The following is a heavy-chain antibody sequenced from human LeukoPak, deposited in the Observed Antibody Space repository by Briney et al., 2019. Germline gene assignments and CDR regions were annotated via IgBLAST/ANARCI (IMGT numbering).Heavy chain of an antibody. CDR1: GFTFSSYG. J-gene: IGHJ4*02. V-gene: IGHV3-48*04. Sequence: GSLRLSCAASGFTFSSYGMHWVRQAPGKGLEWVSYISSSGSTIYYADSVKGRFTISRDNAKNSLYLQINSLRAEDTAVYYCAREGGGYSYGYGPELDYWGQGTLVTVSS. CDR2: ISSSGSTI. D-gene: IGHD5-18*01. CDR3: AREGGGYSYGYGPELDY.